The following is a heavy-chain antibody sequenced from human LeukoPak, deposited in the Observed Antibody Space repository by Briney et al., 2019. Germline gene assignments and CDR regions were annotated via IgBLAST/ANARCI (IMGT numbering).Heavy chain of an antibody. J-gene: IGHJ5*02. V-gene: IGHV4-59*01. D-gene: IGHD3-10*01. CDR2: IYYSGST. CDR1: GGSISSYY. CDR3: ARVLSGKWLGGNWFDP. Sequence: SETLSLTCTVSGGSISSYYWSWIRQPPGKGLEWIGYIYYSGSTNYNPSLKSRVTISVDTSKNQFSLKLSSVTAADTAVYYCARVLSGKWLGGNWFDPWGQGTLVTVSS.